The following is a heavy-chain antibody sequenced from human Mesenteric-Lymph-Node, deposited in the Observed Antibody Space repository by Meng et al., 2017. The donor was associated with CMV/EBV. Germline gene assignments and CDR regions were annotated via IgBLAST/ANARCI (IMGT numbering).Heavy chain of an antibody. CDR3: ARLPLGDWYFDY. Sequence: GESLKISCVTSGSTFGNYVMSWVRQAPGRGLEWVSGVGVRGSPTYYADSVKGRFTISRDNSKNTIYLELNSLRVEDTALYYCARLPLGDWYFDYWGQGTPVTVSS. CDR1: GSTFGNYV. V-gene: IGHV3-23*01. D-gene: IGHD3/OR15-3a*01. J-gene: IGHJ4*02. CDR2: VGVRGSPT.